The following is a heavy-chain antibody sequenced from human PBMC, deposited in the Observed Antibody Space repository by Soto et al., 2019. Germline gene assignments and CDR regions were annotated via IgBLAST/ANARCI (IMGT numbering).Heavy chain of an antibody. CDR3: ARFRAGGGYFDY. Sequence: ASVKVSRKASGYTFTSYAMHWVRQAPGQRLEWMGWINAGNGNTKYSQKFQGRVTITRDTSASTAYMELSSLRSEDTAVYYCARFRAGGGYFDYWGQGTLVTVSS. V-gene: IGHV1-3*01. CDR2: INAGNGNT. J-gene: IGHJ4*02. D-gene: IGHD2-15*01. CDR1: GYTFTSYA.